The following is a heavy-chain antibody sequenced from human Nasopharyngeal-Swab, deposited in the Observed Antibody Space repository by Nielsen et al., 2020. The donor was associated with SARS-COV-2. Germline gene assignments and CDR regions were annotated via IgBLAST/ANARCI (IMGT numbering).Heavy chain of an antibody. D-gene: IGHD3-10*01. CDR2: IYYSGST. CDR1: GGSISSSSYY. Sequence: SETLSLTCTVSGGSISSSSYYWGWIRQPPGKGLEWIGSIYYSGSTYYNPSLKSRVTISVDTSKSQFSLKLSSVTAADTAVYYCARHRGIYYYYYGMDVWGQGTTVTVSS. J-gene: IGHJ6*02. V-gene: IGHV4-39*01. CDR3: ARHRGIYYYYYGMDV.